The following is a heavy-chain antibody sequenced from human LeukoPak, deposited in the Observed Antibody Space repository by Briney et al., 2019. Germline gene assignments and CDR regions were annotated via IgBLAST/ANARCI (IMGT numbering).Heavy chain of an antibody. V-gene: IGHV4-59*01. CDR2: IYYSGST. CDR1: GGSISSYY. CDR3: ARDLPFMDV. D-gene: IGHD5/OR15-5a*01. Sequence: PSETLSLTCTVSGGSISSYYWSWIRQPPGKGLEWIGYIYYSGSTNYNPSLKSRVTISVDTSKNQFSLKLSSVTAADTAVYYCARDLPFMDVWGKGTTVTVSS. J-gene: IGHJ6*03.